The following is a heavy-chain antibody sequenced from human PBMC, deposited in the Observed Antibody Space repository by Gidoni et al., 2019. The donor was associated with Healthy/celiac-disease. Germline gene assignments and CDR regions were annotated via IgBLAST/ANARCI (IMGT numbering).Heavy chain of an antibody. D-gene: IGHD1-1*01. J-gene: IGHJ6*02. Sequence: VQPGGSLRLSCAASAFTFSNFAMNWVRQAPGKGVEWLSYISGSSSATYYADSVKGRFTISRDNAQNSLYLQMNSLRDEDTAVYYCARDSGYTWNYGMDVWGRGTTVTVSS. CDR3: ARDSGYTWNYGMDV. CDR1: AFTFSNFA. V-gene: IGHV3-48*02. CDR2: ISGSSSAT.